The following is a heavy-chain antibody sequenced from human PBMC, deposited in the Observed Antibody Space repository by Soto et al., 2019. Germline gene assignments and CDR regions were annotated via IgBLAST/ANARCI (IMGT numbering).Heavy chain of an antibody. J-gene: IGHJ4*02. CDR2: INPSGGST. D-gene: IGHD4-17*01. Sequence: ASVKVSCKASGYTFTSYYMHWVRQAPGQGLEWMGIINPSGGSTSYAQKFQGRVTMTRDTSTSTVYMELSSLRSEDTAVYYCARAYTDYGGNWPPATFDHWGERTLV. V-gene: IGHV1-46*01. CDR3: ARAYTDYGGNWPPATFDH. CDR1: GYTFTSYY.